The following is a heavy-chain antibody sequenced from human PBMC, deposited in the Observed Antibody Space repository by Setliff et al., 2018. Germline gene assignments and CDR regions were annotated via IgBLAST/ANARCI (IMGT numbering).Heavy chain of an antibody. J-gene: IGHJ4*02. CDR2: ISWDGVSA. CDR3: ARAIGDYVMDS. CDR1: GFTFDDHT. D-gene: IGHD4-17*01. V-gene: IGHV3-43*01. Sequence: PGGSLRLSCEASGFTFDDHTMHWVRQAPGRGLEWISIISWDGVSAEYAASVRGRFAIARDNSKNILYLQMNSLRGDDTALYFCARAIGDYVMDSWGQGTLVTVSS.